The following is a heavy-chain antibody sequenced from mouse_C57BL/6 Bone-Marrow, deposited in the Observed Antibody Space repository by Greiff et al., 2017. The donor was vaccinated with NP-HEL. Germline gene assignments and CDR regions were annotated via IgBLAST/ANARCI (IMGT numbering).Heavy chain of an antibody. CDR2: SRNKANDYTT. CDR1: GFTFSDFY. V-gene: IGHV7-1*01. CDR3: ARDALGPMDY. J-gene: IGHJ4*01. Sequence: EVKLMESGGGLVQSGRSLRLSCATSGFTFSDFYMEWVRQAPGKGLEWIAASRNKANDYTTEYSASVKGRFIVSRDTSQSILYLQMNALRAEDTAIYYCARDALGPMDYWGQGTSVTVSS.